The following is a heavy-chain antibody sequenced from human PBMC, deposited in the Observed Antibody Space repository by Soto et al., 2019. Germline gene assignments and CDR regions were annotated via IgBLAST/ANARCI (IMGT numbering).Heavy chain of an antibody. CDR1: GGSFSGYY. V-gene: IGHV4-34*01. CDR2: INHSGST. CDR3: ARGGEGVLRFLEWFKTYYYYYGMDV. D-gene: IGHD3-3*01. J-gene: IGHJ6*02. Sequence: PSETLSLTCAVYGGSFSGYYWRWIRQPPGKGLEWIGEINHSGSTNYNPSLKSRVTISVDTSKNQFSLKLSSVTAADTAVYYCARGGEGVLRFLEWFKTYYYYYGMDVWGQGTTVTVSS.